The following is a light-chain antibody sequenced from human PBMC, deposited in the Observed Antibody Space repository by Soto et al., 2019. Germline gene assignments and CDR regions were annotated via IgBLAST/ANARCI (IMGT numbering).Light chain of an antibody. Sequence: DIQMTQSPSSLSASVGDRVTITCRASQGISNYLAWYQQKPEKVPKLLIYAASTLQSGVPSRFSGSRSGTDFNLTINSLQPAHDAPKFCHEYNSAPCTFGPGTKGHSK. CDR3: HEYNSAPCT. J-gene: IGKJ3*01. V-gene: IGKV1-27*01. CDR1: QGISNY. CDR2: AAS.